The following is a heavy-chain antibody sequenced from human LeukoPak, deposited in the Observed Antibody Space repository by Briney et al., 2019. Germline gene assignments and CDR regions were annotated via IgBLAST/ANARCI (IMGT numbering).Heavy chain of an antibody. CDR2: ILYGGSNE. Sequence: GGSLRLSCAASGFTFSNYAMHWVCQTPGKGLEWVAAILYGGSNEYYADSVKGRFTVSRDNSKNTLYLQMNSLRAEDTAVYYCASATIFGVVIYYWGQGTLVTVSS. CDR3: ASATIFGVVIYY. J-gene: IGHJ4*02. D-gene: IGHD3-3*01. V-gene: IGHV3-30*04. CDR1: GFTFSNYA.